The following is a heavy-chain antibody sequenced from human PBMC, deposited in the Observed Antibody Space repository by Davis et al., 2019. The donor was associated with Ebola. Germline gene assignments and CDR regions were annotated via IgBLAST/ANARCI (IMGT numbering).Heavy chain of an antibody. CDR3: ARDQTWAGPSTFDY. CDR2: ISTDGTNI. D-gene: IGHD2-2*01. Sequence: PGGSLRLSCAPSGFTFSIYWMHWVRQAPGKGLEWVSRISTDGTNIIYADSVKGRFTISRDNAKNTLFLEMDSLRAEDTAIYYCARDQTWAGPSTFDYWGQGALVTVSS. CDR1: GFTFSIYW. V-gene: IGHV3-74*01. J-gene: IGHJ4*02.